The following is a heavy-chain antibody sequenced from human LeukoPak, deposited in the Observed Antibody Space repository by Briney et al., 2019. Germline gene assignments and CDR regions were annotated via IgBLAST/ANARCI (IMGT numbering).Heavy chain of an antibody. CDR3: AKLETSVTEHNWFDP. Sequence: PSETLSLTCTVSGASISSSAYYWGWIRQPPGKGLEWIGSIGGSNYYRGSTYYNPSLKSRVTIHVDTSKDQFSLKLSSVTAADTAVYYCAKLETSVTEHNWFDPWGQGTLVTVSS. CDR2: IGGSNYYRGST. J-gene: IGHJ5*02. D-gene: IGHD2-21*02. CDR1: GASISSSAYY. V-gene: IGHV4-39*01.